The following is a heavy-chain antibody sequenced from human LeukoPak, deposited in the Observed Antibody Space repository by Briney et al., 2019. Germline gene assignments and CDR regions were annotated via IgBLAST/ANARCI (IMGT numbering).Heavy chain of an antibody. CDR2: IIPILGIA. CDR1: GGTFSSYA. V-gene: IGHV1-69*04. Sequence: GASVKVSCKASGGTFSSYAISWVRQAPGQGLEWMGRIIPILGIANYAQKFQGRVTMTRNTSISTAYMELSSLRSEDTAVYYCARGRLTTVVTLPFDYWGQGTLVTVSS. CDR3: ARGRLTTVVTLPFDY. J-gene: IGHJ4*02. D-gene: IGHD4-23*01.